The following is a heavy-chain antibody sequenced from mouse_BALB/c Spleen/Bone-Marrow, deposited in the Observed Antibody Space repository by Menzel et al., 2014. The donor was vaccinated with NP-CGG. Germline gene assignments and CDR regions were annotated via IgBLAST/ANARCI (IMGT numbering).Heavy chain of an antibody. CDR3: ARHPYYGNYPAWFAY. J-gene: IGHJ3*01. D-gene: IGHD2-10*01. CDR2: ISSGGSYT. Sequence: EVKLVESGGGLVKPGGSLKLSCAASGFAFSSYDMSWVRQTPEKRLEWVATISSGGSYTYYPDSVKGRFTISRDNARNTLYLQMSSLRSEDTALYYCARHPYYGNYPAWFAYWGQGTLFTVSA. V-gene: IGHV5-9*02. CDR1: GFAFSSYD.